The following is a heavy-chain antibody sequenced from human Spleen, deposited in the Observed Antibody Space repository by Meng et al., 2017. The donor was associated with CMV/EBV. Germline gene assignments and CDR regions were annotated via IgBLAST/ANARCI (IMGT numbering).Heavy chain of an antibody. Sequence: GESLKISCAASGFTFSRYEMNWVRQAPGKGLEWVAIISYDGSKESYADSVKGRFIISRDNSKNTLYLQMSSLRPEDTGVYYCARGDSSWYHELDYWGQGTLVTVSS. V-gene: IGHV3-30-3*01. J-gene: IGHJ4*02. CDR3: ARGDSSWYHELDY. D-gene: IGHD6-13*01. CDR2: ISYDGSKE. CDR1: GFTFSRYE.